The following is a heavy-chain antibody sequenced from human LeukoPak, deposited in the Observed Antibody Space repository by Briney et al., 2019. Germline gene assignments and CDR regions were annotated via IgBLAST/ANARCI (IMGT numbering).Heavy chain of an antibody. V-gene: IGHV1-46*01. CDR2: INPSGGST. Sequence: ASVKVSCKASGYTFTSYYMHWVRQAPGQGLEWMGIINPSGGSTSYAQKFQGRVTMTRDTSTSTVYMELSSLRSEDTAVYYCARVADRDGYNSSPPDYWGQGTLVTVSS. D-gene: IGHD5-24*01. CDR1: GYTFTSYY. J-gene: IGHJ4*02. CDR3: ARVADRDGYNSSPPDY.